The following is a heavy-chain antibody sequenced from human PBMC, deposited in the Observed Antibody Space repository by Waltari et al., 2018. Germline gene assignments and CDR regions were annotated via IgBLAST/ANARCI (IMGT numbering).Heavy chain of an antibody. V-gene: IGHV3-13*01. D-gene: IGHD6-13*01. CDR3: ARGGGYISSSHEGYYYYYGMDV. CDR2: IGIAGDT. Sequence: LQRGGSGGGWVQRGRSLRRACAVSGFTFSSYHLHCARQDTGQGLDGVSAIGIAGDTNYPGSVKSRFTISRENTKNSLYLQMSSLRAGDTAVYYCARGGGYISSSHEGYYYYYGMDVWGQGTTVTVSS. CDR1: GFTFSSYH. J-gene: IGHJ6*02.